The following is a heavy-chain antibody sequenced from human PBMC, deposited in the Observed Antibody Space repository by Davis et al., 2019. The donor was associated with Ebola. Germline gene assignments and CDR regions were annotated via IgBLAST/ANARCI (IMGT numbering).Heavy chain of an antibody. D-gene: IGHD2-15*01. CDR2: IYYSGST. CDR1: GGSISSYY. CDR3: ARESGGDFDY. V-gene: IGHV4-59*01. Sequence: PSETLSLTCTVSGGSISSYYWRWIRQPPGKGLEWIGYIYYSGSTNYNPSLKSRVTISVDTSKNQFSLKLSSVTAADTAVYYCARESGGDFDYWGQGTLVTVSS. J-gene: IGHJ4*02.